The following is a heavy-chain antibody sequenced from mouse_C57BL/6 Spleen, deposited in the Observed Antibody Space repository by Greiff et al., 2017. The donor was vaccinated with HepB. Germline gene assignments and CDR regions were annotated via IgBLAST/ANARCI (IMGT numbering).Heavy chain of an antibody. CDR2: ISSGGSYT. CDR1: GFTFSSYG. V-gene: IGHV5-6*02. Sequence: EVKLMESGGDLVKPGGSLKLSCAASGFTFSSYGMSWVRQTPDKRLEWVATISSGGSYTYYPDSVKGRFTISRDNAKNTLYLQMSSLKSEDTAMYYCARREDSSGYVYWGQGTTLTVSS. J-gene: IGHJ2*01. CDR3: ARREDSSGYVY. D-gene: IGHD3-2*02.